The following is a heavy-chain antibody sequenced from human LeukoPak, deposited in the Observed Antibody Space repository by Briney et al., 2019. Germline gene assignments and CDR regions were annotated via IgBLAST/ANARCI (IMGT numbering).Heavy chain of an antibody. CDR2: ISGTGGAT. V-gene: IGHV3-23*01. D-gene: IGHD1-26*01. CDR3: AKGIESSGTYYTSFDY. J-gene: IGHJ4*02. CDR1: GFTFSNYA. Sequence: GSLRLSCAASGFTFSNYAMSWVRQAPGKGLEWVSGISGTGGATYYADSVKGRFTISRDNSKNTLSLQMNSLRAEDTAVYYCAKGIESSGTYYTSFDYWGQGTLVTVSS.